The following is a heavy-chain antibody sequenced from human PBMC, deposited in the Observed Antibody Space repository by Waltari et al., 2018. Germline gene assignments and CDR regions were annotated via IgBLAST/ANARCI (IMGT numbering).Heavy chain of an antibody. CDR3: AKAGGIYNYPLDP. CDR2: ISSDGSGK. Sequence: QVEESGGGVVQPGGCRRLSCVGSGYPFNTYGMHWVRQAPGKGLEWLAVISSDGSGKYYADSVKGRFTMSRDNSKNMVYLQMNSLRPEDTAVYYCAKAGGIYNYPLDPWGQGTLGTVSS. J-gene: IGHJ5*02. D-gene: IGHD1-26*01. V-gene: IGHV3-30*18. CDR1: GYPFNTYG.